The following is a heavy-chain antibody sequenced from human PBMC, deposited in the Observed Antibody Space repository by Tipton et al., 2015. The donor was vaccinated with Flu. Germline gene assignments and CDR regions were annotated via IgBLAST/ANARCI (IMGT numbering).Heavy chain of an antibody. CDR1: GYSISSGYY. V-gene: IGHV4-38-2*02. CDR3: AGREGMDV. D-gene: IGHD1-26*01. J-gene: IGHJ6*02. CDR2: IYHSGST. Sequence: LRLSCTVSGYSISSGYYWGWIRQPPGKGLEWIGSIYHSGSTYYNPSLKSRVTISVDTSKNQFSLKLSSVTAADTAVYYCAGREGMDVWGQGTTVTVSS.